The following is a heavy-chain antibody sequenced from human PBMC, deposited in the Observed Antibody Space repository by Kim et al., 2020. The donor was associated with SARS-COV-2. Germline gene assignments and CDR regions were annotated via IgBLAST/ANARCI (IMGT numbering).Heavy chain of an antibody. CDR2: IYHSGST. CDR3: ARVRISSGFPGY. CDR1: GYSISSGYY. D-gene: IGHD6-19*01. Sequence: SETLSLTCTVSGYSISSGYYWGWIRQPPGKGLEWIGSIYHSGSTYYNPSLKSRVTISVDTSKNQFSLKLSSVTAADTAVYYCARVRISSGFPGYWGQGTLVTVSS. J-gene: IGHJ4*02. V-gene: IGHV4-38-2*02.